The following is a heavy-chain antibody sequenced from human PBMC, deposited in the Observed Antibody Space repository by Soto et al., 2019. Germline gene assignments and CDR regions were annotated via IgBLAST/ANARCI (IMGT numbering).Heavy chain of an antibody. J-gene: IGHJ5*02. Sequence: ASVKVSCKVSGYTLTELSMHWVRQAPGKGLEWMGGFDPEDGETIYAQKFQGRVTMTEDTFTDTAYMELSSLRSEDTAVYYCATDALRAAAGGASSQLVRWFDPWGQGTLVTVSS. V-gene: IGHV1-24*01. D-gene: IGHD6-13*01. CDR3: ATDALRAAAGGASSQLVRWFDP. CDR2: FDPEDGET. CDR1: GYTLTELS.